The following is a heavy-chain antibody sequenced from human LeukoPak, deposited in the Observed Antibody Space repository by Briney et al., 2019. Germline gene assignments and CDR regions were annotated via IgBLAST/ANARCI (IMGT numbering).Heavy chain of an antibody. Sequence: GGSLRLSCAASGFTFSSYAMNWVRQAPGKGLEWVSSISSSSIYIYYADSVKGRFTISRDNARNSLYLQMNSLRAEDTAVYYCARGYTNYGYAFDIWGQGTMVTVSS. V-gene: IGHV3-21*01. D-gene: IGHD4-11*01. CDR2: ISSSSIYI. CDR1: GFTFSSYA. CDR3: ARGYTNYGYAFDI. J-gene: IGHJ3*02.